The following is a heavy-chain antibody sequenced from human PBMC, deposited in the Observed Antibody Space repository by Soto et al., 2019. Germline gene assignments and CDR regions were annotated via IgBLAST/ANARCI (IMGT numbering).Heavy chain of an antibody. J-gene: IGHJ3*02. D-gene: IGHD3-10*01. CDR2: INHSGST. CDR1: GGSFSGYY. CDR3: ASSWMVGGVYDAFDI. Sequence: SETLSLTCAVYGGSFSGYYWSWIRQPPGKGLEWIGEINHSGSTNYNPSLKSRVTISVDTSKNQFSLKLSSVTAADTAVYYCASSWMVGGVYDAFDIWGKGTMVTFS. V-gene: IGHV4-34*01.